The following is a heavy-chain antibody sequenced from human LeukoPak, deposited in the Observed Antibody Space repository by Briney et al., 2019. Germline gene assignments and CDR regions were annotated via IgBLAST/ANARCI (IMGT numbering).Heavy chain of an antibody. CDR1: GYTFTGYY. V-gene: IGHV1-2*06. D-gene: IGHD1-26*01. CDR3: AKDPSIVGATGDY. Sequence: VASVKVSCKASGYTFTGYYMHWVRQAPGQGLEWMGRINPNSGGTNYAQKFQGRVTMTRDTSISTAYTELSSLRAEDTAVYYCAKDPSIVGATGDYWGQGTLVTVSS. CDR2: INPNSGGT. J-gene: IGHJ4*02.